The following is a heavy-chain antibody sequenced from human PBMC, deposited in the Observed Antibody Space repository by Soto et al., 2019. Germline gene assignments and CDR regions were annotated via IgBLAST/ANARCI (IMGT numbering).Heavy chain of an antibody. CDR2: IYYSGST. D-gene: IGHD1-7*01. V-gene: IGHV4-59*01. J-gene: IGHJ6*02. CDR3: AREGLITGTTYYYYGMDV. CDR1: GDSISSYY. Sequence: SETLSLTCTVSGDSISSYYWSWIRQPPGKGLEWIGYIYYSGSTNYNPSLKSRVTISVDTSKNQFSLRLGSVTAADTAVYYCAREGLITGTTYYYYGMDVWGQGTTVTVSS.